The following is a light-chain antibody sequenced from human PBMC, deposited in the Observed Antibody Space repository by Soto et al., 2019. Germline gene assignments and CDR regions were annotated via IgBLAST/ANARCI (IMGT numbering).Light chain of an antibody. CDR1: MRDIGAYNL. CDR3: SSYPISTTAVV. CDR2: EVR. J-gene: IGLJ2*01. V-gene: IGLV2-14*03. Sequence: QSALTQPASVSGSPGQSITISCAGTMRDIGAYNLVSWYQQHPGKAPRLIFYEVRNRPSGIPLRFSGARSGDTASLTISGLQAEEEADDFCSSYPISTTAVVFRGSTKQTVL.